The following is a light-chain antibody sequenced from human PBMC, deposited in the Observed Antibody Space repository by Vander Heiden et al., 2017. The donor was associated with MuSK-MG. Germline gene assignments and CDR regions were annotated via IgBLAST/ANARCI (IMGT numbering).Light chain of an antibody. Sequence: ERVMTQSPATLSVSPGERVTLSCRASQSVSNNLAWYQQKPGQAPRLLIDGASSRATGIPARFSGSGSGTEFTLTISSLQSEDFAVYYCQQYNDWPPLTFGGGTKVEIK. CDR2: GAS. J-gene: IGKJ4*01. V-gene: IGKV3-15*01. CDR3: QQYNDWPPLT. CDR1: QSVSNN.